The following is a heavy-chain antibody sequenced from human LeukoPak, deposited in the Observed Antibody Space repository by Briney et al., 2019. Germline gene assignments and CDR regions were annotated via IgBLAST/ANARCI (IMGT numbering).Heavy chain of an antibody. V-gene: IGHV4-38-2*02. CDR3: ARGLPRITMVRHKGYYYMDV. D-gene: IGHD3-10*01. J-gene: IGHJ6*03. Sequence: PSETLSLTCTVSGYSISSGYYWSWIRQPPGKGLEWIGEINHSGSTNYNPSLKSRVTISVDTSKNQFSLKLSSVTAADTAVYYCARGLPRITMVRHKGYYYMDVWGKGTTVTVSS. CDR2: INHSGST. CDR1: GYSISSGYY.